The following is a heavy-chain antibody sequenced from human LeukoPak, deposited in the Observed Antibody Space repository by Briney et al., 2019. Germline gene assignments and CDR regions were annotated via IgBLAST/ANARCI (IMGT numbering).Heavy chain of an antibody. V-gene: IGHV1-69*13. Sequence: ASVKVSCKASGGTFSSYAISWVRQAPGQGLEWMGGIIPIFGTANYAQKFQGRVTITADESTSTAYMELSSLRSEDTAVYYCASSRSNSGSYDYWGQGTLVTVSS. D-gene: IGHD1-26*01. CDR1: GGTFSSYA. CDR2: IIPIFGTA. CDR3: ASSRSNSGSYDY. J-gene: IGHJ4*02.